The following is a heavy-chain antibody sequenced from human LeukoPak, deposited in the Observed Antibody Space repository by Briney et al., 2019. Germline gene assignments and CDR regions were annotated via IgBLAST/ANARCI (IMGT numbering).Heavy chain of an antibody. D-gene: IGHD2-15*01. V-gene: IGHV1-3*01. Sequence: GASVKVSCKASGYTFTSYAMHWVRQAPGQRLEWMGWINAGNGNTKYSQKFQGRVTITRDTSASTAYMELSSLRSEDTAVYYCAREGLAAVVAATNYFDYWGQGTLVTVSS. CDR3: AREGLAAVVAATNYFDY. CDR2: INAGNGNT. J-gene: IGHJ4*02. CDR1: GYTFTSYA.